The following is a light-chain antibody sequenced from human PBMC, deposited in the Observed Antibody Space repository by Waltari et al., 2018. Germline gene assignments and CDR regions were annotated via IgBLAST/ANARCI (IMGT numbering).Light chain of an antibody. Sequence: QSALPQPPSASGSPGQSVTISCTGTSSAVGGYHYVSWYQHHPGKAPKLMISEVNKRPSGVPDRFSGSKSGNTASLTVSGLQADDEADYYCTSYAGSHNWVFGGGTKLTVL. J-gene: IGLJ2*01. CDR3: TSYAGSHNWV. V-gene: IGLV2-8*01. CDR2: EVN. CDR1: SSAVGGYHY.